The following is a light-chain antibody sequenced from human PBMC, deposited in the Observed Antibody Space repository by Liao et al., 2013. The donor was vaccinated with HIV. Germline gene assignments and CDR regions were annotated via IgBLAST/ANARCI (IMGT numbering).Light chain of an antibody. CDR3: QVWDSASEHVV. J-gene: IGLJ2*01. CDR2: QDS. V-gene: IGLV3-1*01. CDR1: KLGDKY. Sequence: SYELTQPPSVSVSPGQTASITCSGDKLGDKYACWYQQKPGQSPVLVIYQDSKRPSGIPERFSGSNSGNTATLAISRVEAGDEGDYYCQVWDSASEHVVFGGGTKLTVL.